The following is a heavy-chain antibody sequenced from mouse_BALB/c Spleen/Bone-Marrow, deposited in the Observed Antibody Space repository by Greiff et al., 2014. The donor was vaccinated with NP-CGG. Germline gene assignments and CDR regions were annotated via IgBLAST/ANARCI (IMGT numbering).Heavy chain of an antibody. CDR1: GYAFTNYL. CDR2: INPGSGGA. Sequence: VPLQPSGAELVRPGTAVNVSCTASGYAFTNYLIEWVKQRPGQGLEWIGVINPGSGGANYNEKFKGKATLTADKSSSTAYMQLSSLTSDDSAVYFCARFGRYYFDYWGQGTTLTVSS. V-gene: IGHV1-54*01. J-gene: IGHJ2*01. CDR3: ARFGRYYFDY.